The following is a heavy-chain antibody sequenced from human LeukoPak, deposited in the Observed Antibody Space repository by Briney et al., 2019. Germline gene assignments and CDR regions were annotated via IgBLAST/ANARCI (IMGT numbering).Heavy chain of an antibody. CDR1: GYSFTSYW. CDR2: IYPGDSDT. J-gene: IGHJ3*02. V-gene: IGHV5-51*01. CDR3: ARQTSVYCSSTSCYISAFDI. D-gene: IGHD2-2*02. Sequence: KLGESLKISCKGSGYSFTSYWIGWVRQMPGKGLERMGIIYPGDSDTRYSPSFQGQVTISVDKSISTAYLQWSSLKASDTAMYYCARQTSVYCSSTSCYISAFDIWGQGTMVTVSS.